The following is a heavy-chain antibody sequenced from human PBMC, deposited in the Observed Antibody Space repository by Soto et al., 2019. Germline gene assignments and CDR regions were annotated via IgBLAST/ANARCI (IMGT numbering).Heavy chain of an antibody. CDR3: ARTRSAWSDFHYYSLDV. V-gene: IGHV3-21*01. CDR1: GFTFSTYS. J-gene: IGHJ6*02. Sequence: EMHLVESGGGLVKPGGSLRLSCAASGFTFSTYSMNWVRQAPGKGLEWVSSISGSGNYTHYADFLRGRFTISRDNAKTSLYLQMNSLRAEDTAVYYCARTRSAWSDFHYYSLDVWGQGTTVTVSS. CDR2: ISGSGNYT. D-gene: IGHD1-26*01.